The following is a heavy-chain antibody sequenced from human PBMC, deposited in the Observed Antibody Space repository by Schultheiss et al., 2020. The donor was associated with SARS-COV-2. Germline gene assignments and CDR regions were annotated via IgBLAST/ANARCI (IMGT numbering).Heavy chain of an antibody. CDR1: GGTFSSYT. D-gene: IGHD5-12*01. V-gene: IGHV1-69*04. CDR2: IIPILGIA. CDR3: ARELRVDKY. Sequence: SVKVSCKASGGTFSSYTISWVRQAPGQGLEWMGRIIPILGIANYAQKFQGRVTITADKSTSTAYMELSSLRSDDTAIYYCARELRVDKYWGQGTLVTVSS. J-gene: IGHJ4*02.